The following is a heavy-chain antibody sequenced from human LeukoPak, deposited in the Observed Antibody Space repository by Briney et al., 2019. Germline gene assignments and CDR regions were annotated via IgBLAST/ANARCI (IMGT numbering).Heavy chain of an antibody. V-gene: IGHV4-59*08. CDR2: IYYSGNT. CDR1: GGFISSYY. Sequence: PSETLSLTCTVCGGFISSYYWSWLRQPPREGQEWIGYIYYSGNTNYNPSLKSRVTISVDTSKNQFSLKLSSVTATDTAVYYCARQPGSSGGFYDFDYWGQGTLVTVSS. J-gene: IGHJ4*02. D-gene: IGHD6-19*01. CDR3: ARQPGSSGGFYDFDY.